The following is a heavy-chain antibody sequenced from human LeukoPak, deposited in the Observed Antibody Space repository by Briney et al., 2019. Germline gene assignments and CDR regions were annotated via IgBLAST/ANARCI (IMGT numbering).Heavy chain of an antibody. CDR3: ARGSSNHGGLFDY. CDR2: ISGSSSAM. V-gene: IGHV3-48*02. Sequence: QAGGSLRLSCAASGFTFSTYSMNWVRQAPGKGLEWVSYISGSSSAMLYADSVKGRFTISRDNAKNSLYLQMNSLRDEDTAVYYCARGSSNHGGLFDYWGQGTLVTVSS. J-gene: IGHJ4*02. D-gene: IGHD3-16*01. CDR1: GFTFSTYS.